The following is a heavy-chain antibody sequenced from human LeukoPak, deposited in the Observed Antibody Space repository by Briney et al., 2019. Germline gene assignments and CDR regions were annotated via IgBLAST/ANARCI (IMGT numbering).Heavy chain of an antibody. CDR2: INHSGST. J-gene: IGHJ4*02. CDR3: ARRAPRGYYGSGSYYPD. CDR1: GGSISSSSYY. Sequence: SETLSLTCTVSGGSISSSSYYWGWIRQPPGKGLEWIGEINHSGSTNYNPSLKSRVTIPVDTSKNQFSLKLSSVTAADTAVYYCARRAPRGYYGSGSYYPDWGQGTLVTVSS. D-gene: IGHD3-10*01. V-gene: IGHV4-39*07.